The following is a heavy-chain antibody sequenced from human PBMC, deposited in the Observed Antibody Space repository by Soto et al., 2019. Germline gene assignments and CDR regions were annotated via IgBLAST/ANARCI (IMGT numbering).Heavy chain of an antibody. CDR2: VYYSENT. D-gene: IGHD2-2*01. CDR3: ARLGRHCSSSSCFGFYVMDV. CDR1: GGSITSSSYS. Sequence: QLQLQESGPGLVKPSETLSLTCAVSGGSITSSSYSWGWVRQPPGKVLEWIATVYYSENTNYNPSINSRVPISVDTSTNPFSLILTPVTDADTAVYYCARLGRHCSSSSCFGFYVMDVWGQGTTVTVSS. J-gene: IGHJ6*02. V-gene: IGHV4-39*01.